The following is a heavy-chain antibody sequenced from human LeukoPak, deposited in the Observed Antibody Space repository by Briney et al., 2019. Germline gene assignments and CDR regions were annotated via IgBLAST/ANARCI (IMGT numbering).Heavy chain of an antibody. Sequence: GGSLRLSCVASGFTFTSYWMAWVRQTPGKGLEWVADIKEDGSGEYYVDSVKGRFTISIDNAKKSLYLQMNSLRAEDTAVYYCARDFGPSTAAWGAFDIWAQGTMVIVSS. J-gene: IGHJ3*02. CDR2: IKEDGSGE. CDR3: ARDFGPSTAAWGAFDI. D-gene: IGHD6-6*01. CDR1: GFTFTSYW. V-gene: IGHV3-7*01.